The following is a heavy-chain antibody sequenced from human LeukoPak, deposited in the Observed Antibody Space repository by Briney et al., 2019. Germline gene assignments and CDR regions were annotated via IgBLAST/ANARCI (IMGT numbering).Heavy chain of an antibody. V-gene: IGHV1-3*01. CDR2: INAGTGNT. CDR3: ARASVVVAANWFDP. Sequence: ASVKVSCKASGYTFTSYAMHWVRQAPGQRLEWMGWINAGTGNTKYSQKFQGRVIITRDTSASTAYMELSSLRSEDTAVYYCARASVVVAANWFDPWGQGTLVTVSS. J-gene: IGHJ5*02. D-gene: IGHD2-15*01. CDR1: GYTFTSYA.